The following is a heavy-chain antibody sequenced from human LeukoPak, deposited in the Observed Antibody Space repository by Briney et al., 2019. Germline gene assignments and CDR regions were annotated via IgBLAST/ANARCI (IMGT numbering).Heavy chain of an antibody. Sequence: PGGSLRLSCAASGFTFSSYAMHWGRQAPGKGLEGVAVISYDGSNKYYADSVKGRFTISRDNSKNTLYLQMNSLRAEDTAVYYCARASSDSSSPDYWGQGTLGTVSS. D-gene: IGHD6-13*01. CDR3: ARASSDSSSPDY. CDR1: GFTFSSYA. CDR2: ISYDGSNK. V-gene: IGHV3-30*04. J-gene: IGHJ4*02.